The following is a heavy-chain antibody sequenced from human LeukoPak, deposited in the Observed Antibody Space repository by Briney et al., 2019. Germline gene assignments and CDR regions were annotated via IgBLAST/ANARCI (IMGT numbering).Heavy chain of an antibody. D-gene: IGHD3-3*01. CDR2: FYSGGST. CDR3: ARSYAFGVVYYYYYMDV. CDR1: GFTVSSNY. V-gene: IGHV3-53*01. Sequence: GGSLRLSCAASGFTVSSNYMSWVRQAPGKGLEWVSVFYSGGSTYYADSVKGRFTISRDNSKNTLYLQMNSLRAEDTAVYYCARSYAFGVVYYYYYMDVWGKGTTVTVSS. J-gene: IGHJ6*03.